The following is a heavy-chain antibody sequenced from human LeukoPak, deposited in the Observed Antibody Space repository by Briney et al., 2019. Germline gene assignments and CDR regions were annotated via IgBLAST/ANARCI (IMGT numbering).Heavy chain of an antibody. CDR3: AGARGGLLTGYYLFDY. D-gene: IGHD3-9*01. J-gene: IGHJ4*02. CDR2: IKQDGSEK. CDR1: GFTFSSYW. Sequence: PGGSLRLSCAASGFTFSSYWMNWVRQAPGKGLEWVANIKQDGSEKYYVDSVKGRFTISRDNAKTSLYLQMNSLRAEDTAVYYCAGARGGLLTGYYLFDYWGQGTLVTVSS. V-gene: IGHV3-7*04.